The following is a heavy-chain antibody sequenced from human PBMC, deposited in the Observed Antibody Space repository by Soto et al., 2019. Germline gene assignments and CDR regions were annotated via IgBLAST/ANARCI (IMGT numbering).Heavy chain of an antibody. CDR2: IIPIFGTA. V-gene: IGHV1-69*05. J-gene: IGHJ6*02. CDR1: GGTFSSYA. D-gene: IGHD6-13*01. CDR3: ARDEGIAAVRYYGMDV. Sequence: SVKVSCKASGGTFSSYAISWVRQAPGQGLEWMGGIIPIFGTANYAQKFQGRVTITTDASTSTAYMELRSLRSDDTAVYYCARDEGIAAVRYYGMDVWGQGTTVTVSS.